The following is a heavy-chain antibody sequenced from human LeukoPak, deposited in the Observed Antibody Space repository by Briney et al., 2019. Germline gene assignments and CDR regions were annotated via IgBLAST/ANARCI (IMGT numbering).Heavy chain of an antibody. V-gene: IGHV3-30*18. J-gene: IGHJ4*02. CDR3: AKSNGYCRGGNCYSNY. Sequence: GGSLRLSCAASGFTSSDYGMHWIRQAPGKGLEWVAVISYDGRNQYYADSVKGRFTISRDSSKNTLYLQMNSLRAEDTAVYHCAKSNGYCRGGNCYSNYWGQGTLVTVSS. D-gene: IGHD2-15*01. CDR2: ISYDGRNQ. CDR1: GFTSSDYG.